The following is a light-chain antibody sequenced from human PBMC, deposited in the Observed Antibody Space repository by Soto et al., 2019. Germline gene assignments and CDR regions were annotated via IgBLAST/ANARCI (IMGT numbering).Light chain of an antibody. CDR3: TSYTVDTTVV. V-gene: IGLV2-14*01. J-gene: IGLJ7*01. CDR1: SSDIGGYNY. CDR2: EVS. Sequence: QSVLTQPASVSGSPGQSITISCAGTSSDIGGYNYISWYQQHPGKAPKLMIYEVSNRSSGVSSRFSGSKSGNTASLTISGLQAEDEADYYCTSYTVDTTVVFGGGTQLTVL.